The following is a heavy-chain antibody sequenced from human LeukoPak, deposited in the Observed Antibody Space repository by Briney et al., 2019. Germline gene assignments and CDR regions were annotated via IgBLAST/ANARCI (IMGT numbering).Heavy chain of an antibody. D-gene: IGHD6-19*01. V-gene: IGHV3-23*01. Sequence: PGGSLRLSCAASGFTSSSYAMSWVRQAPGKGLEWVSAISGGGGSTYYADSVKGRFTISRDNSKNTLYLQMNSLRAEDTAVYYCAKARPYYSSGWYDYWGQGTLVTVSS. CDR2: ISGGGGST. CDR1: GFTSSSYA. J-gene: IGHJ4*02. CDR3: AKARPYYSSGWYDY.